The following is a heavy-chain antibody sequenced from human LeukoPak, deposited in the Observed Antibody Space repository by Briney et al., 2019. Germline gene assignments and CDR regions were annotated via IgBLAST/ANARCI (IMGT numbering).Heavy chain of an antibody. D-gene: IGHD2-2*01. V-gene: IGHV3-30*18. J-gene: IGHJ6*04. CDR3: AKEPGYCSSTSCPGGVFSYGMDV. CDR2: ISYDGSNK. Sequence: GGSLRLSCAASEFTFSSYGMHWVRQAPGKGLEWVAVISYDGSNKYYADSVKGRFTISRDNSKNTLYLQMNSLRAEDTAVYYCAKEPGYCSSTSCPGGVFSYGMDVWGKGTTVAVSS. CDR1: EFTFSSYG.